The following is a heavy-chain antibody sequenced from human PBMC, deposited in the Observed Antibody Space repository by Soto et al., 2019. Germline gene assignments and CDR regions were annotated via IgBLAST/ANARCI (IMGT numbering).Heavy chain of an antibody. V-gene: IGHV3-30*18. Sequence: QVQLVESGGGVVQPGRSLRLSCAASGFTFSSYGMHWVRQAPGKGLEWVAVISYDGSNKYYADSVKGRITISRDNSKNTLYLQMNSLRAEDTAVYYCAKAAGYDSSGYYPNNWFDLWGQGTLVTVSS. J-gene: IGHJ5*02. CDR1: GFTFSSYG. CDR3: AKAAGYDSSGYYPNNWFDL. D-gene: IGHD3-22*01. CDR2: ISYDGSNK.